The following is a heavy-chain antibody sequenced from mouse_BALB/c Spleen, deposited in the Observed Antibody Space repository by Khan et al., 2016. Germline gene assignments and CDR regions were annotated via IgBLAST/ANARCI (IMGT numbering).Heavy chain of an antibody. CDR3: VRDGEGDY. CDR1: GYAFSSYW. V-gene: IGHV1-80*01. J-gene: IGHJ2*03. Sequence: QVQLKQSGAELVRPGSSVKISCKASGYAFSSYWMNWVKQRPGQGLEWIGQIYPGDGDTNYNGKFKGKATLTVDNSSSTAYMQLSRLTSEDAAVYFCVRDGEGDYWGQGTSLTVSS. CDR2: IYPGDGDT.